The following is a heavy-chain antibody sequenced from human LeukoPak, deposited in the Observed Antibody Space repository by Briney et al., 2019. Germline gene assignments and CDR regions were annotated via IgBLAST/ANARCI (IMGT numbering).Heavy chain of an antibody. CDR1: GNTFTDSY. D-gene: IGHD3-10*01. Sequence: ASVKVSCNPSGNTFTDSYIHWVRQAPAVGLQWMGWINPSNGDTHYAEVFQGRVTMTRDTSIRTAYMELTGLTTDDTAVYYCARSPIGASAYWGRGTLVTVSS. J-gene: IGHJ4*02. CDR3: ARSPIGASAY. V-gene: IGHV1-2*02. CDR2: INPSNGDT.